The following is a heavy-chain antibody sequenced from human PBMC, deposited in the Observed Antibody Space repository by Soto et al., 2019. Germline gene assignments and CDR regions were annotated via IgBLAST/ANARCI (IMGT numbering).Heavy chain of an antibody. CDR2: ISAHNGDT. CDR1: GYSFATYG. D-gene: IGHD3-22*01. Sequence: QVQLVQSGAEVKKPGASVKVSCKASGYSFATYGFSWVRQAPGQGLECVGWISAHNGDTHYSQKFQGRVTLTTDTSTNTGYMELRSLTSDDTAVYFCATEPIYYNDGSGYYPLGHWGQGTLFTVSS. J-gene: IGHJ4*02. CDR3: ATEPIYYNDGSGYYPLGH. V-gene: IGHV1-18*04.